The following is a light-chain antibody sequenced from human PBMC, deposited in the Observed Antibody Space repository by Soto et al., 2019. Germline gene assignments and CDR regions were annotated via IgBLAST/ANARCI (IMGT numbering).Light chain of an antibody. CDR3: QQSYSTPPGT. Sequence: DIQMTQSPSSLSASVGARVTITCRASQSISSYLNWYQQKPGKAPKLLIYAASSLQSGVPSRFSGSGSGTDFTLTISSLQPEDFATYYCQQSYSTPPGTFGQGTKVDIK. J-gene: IGKJ1*01. V-gene: IGKV1-39*01. CDR2: AAS. CDR1: QSISSY.